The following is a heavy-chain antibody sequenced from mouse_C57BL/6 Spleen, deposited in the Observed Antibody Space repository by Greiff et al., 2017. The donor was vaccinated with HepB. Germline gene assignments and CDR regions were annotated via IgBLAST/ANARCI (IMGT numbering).Heavy chain of an antibody. Sequence: EVKVEESGGGLVKPGGSLKLSCAASGFTFSDYGMHWVRQAPEKGLEWVAYISSGSSTIYYADTVKGRFTISRDNAKNTLFLQMTSLRSEDTAMYYCARGYYYFDYWGQGTTLTVSS. CDR3: ARGYYYFDY. CDR2: ISSGSSTI. CDR1: GFTFSDYG. J-gene: IGHJ2*01. D-gene: IGHD2-3*01. V-gene: IGHV5-17*01.